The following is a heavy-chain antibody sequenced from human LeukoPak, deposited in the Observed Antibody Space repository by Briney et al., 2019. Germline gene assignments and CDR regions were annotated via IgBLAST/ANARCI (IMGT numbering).Heavy chain of an antibody. V-gene: IGHV4-4*09. Sequence: PSETLSLTCTVSGGSNSSYYWSWIRQPPGKGLEWIGYIYTSGSTNYNPSLKSRVTISVDTSKNQFSLKLSSVTAADTAVYYCARLDTAMVGDVWGKGTTVTVSS. D-gene: IGHD5-18*01. CDR3: ARLDTAMVGDV. J-gene: IGHJ6*04. CDR1: GGSNSSYY. CDR2: IYTSGST.